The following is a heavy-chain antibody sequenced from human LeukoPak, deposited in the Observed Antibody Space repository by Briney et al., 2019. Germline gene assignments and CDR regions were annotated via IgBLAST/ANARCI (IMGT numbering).Heavy chain of an antibody. J-gene: IGHJ5*02. D-gene: IGHD5-18*01. CDR1: GYTFTGYY. Sequence: GASVKVSCKASGYTFTGYYMHWVRQAPGQGLEWMGWINPNSGGTNYAQKFQGRVTMTRDTSISTAYMELSRLRSDDTAVYYCARAGDTAIENWFDPWGQGTLVTVSS. CDR2: INPNSGGT. V-gene: IGHV1-2*02. CDR3: ARAGDTAIENWFDP.